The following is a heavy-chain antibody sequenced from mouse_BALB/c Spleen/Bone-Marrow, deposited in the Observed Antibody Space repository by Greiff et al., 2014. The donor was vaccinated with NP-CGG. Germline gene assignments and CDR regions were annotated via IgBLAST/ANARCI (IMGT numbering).Heavy chain of an antibody. V-gene: IGHV1-18*01. CDR1: GYSFTGYT. CDR2: INPHNGGT. Sequence: EVQLVESGPELVKPGASMKISCKASGYSFTGYTMNWVKQSHGKSLEWIGLINPHNGGTSYNQKFKGKATLTVDKSSNTAYMELLSLTSEDSAVYYCTRMDGNYLYYYAMDYWGQGTSVTVSS. CDR3: TRMDGNYLYYYAMDY. J-gene: IGHJ4*01. D-gene: IGHD2-1*01.